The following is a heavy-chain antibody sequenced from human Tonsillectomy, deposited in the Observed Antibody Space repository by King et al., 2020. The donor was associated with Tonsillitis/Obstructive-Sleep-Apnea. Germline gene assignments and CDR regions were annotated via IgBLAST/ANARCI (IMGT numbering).Heavy chain of an antibody. V-gene: IGHV3-15*01. D-gene: IGHD4-17*01. Sequence: QLVQSGGGLVKPGGSLRLSCAASGFTFNNAWMSWVRQAPGKGLEWVGHIKSKADGGTADYAAPVKGRFTISRDDAKNTLYLQMNSLTNEDTVVYYCTTSHAVTLDGFDIWGQGTMVTVSS. CDR2: IKSKADGGTA. CDR1: GFTFNNAW. J-gene: IGHJ3*02. CDR3: TTSHAVTLDGFDI.